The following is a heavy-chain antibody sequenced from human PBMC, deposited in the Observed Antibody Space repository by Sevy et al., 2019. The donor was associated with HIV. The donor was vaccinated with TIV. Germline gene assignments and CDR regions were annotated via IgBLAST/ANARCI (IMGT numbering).Heavy chain of an antibody. CDR3: ARDREGYDYAKNDY. CDR2: ITTSSYI. J-gene: IGHJ4*02. CDR1: GFTFDTYA. D-gene: IGHD3-16*01. V-gene: IGHV3-21*01. Sequence: GGSLRLSCAASGFTFDTYALNWVRQAPGKGLEWVSSITTSSYIYYSDSVKGRFTISRDNAKSSLYLQMNSLRAEDTAVYYCARDREGYDYAKNDYWGQGTLVTVSS.